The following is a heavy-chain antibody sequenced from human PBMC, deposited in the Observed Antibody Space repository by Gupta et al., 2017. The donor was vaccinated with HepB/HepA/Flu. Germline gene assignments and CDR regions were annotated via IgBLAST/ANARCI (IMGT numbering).Heavy chain of an antibody. J-gene: IGHJ1*01. CDR3: ATMKDYLDSSCYLTEYFQH. CDR1: VGSLSRSSL. CDR2: IYGSGNT. V-gene: IGHV4-4*02. D-gene: IGHD6-13*01. Sequence: VQLQESGPRLVKPSGTLSLTCAVSVGSLSRSSLWSWVRQPPGKGLGWIGEIYGSGNTNYNPSLKSRVTISIDKSKNQFSLKLSSVTAADTAVYYCATMKDYLDSSCYLTEYFQHWGQGTLVIVSS.